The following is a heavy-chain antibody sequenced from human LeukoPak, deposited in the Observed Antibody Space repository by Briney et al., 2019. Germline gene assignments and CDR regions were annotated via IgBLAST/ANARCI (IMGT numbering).Heavy chain of an antibody. CDR1: GYSISSGYY. V-gene: IGHV4-38-2*02. D-gene: IGHD4-17*01. CDR2: MYHSEST. Sequence: PSETLSLTCKVSGYSISSGYYWGWIRQPPGKGLEWIGSMYHSESTYYNPSLKSRVTISVDTSKNQFSLRLSSVTAADTAVYYCARAMRMTTVTTLGLGYYYGMDVWGQGTTVIVSS. CDR3: ARAMRMTTVTTLGLGYYYGMDV. J-gene: IGHJ6*02.